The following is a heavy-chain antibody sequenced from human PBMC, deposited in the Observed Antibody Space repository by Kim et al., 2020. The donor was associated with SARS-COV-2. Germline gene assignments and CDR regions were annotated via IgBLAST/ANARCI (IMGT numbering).Heavy chain of an antibody. CDR2: ISGSDGST. CDR1: GFTFTNYV. J-gene: IGHJ4*02. V-gene: IGHV3-23*01. D-gene: IGHD6-25*01. CDR3: ARGRDSSGWTVDY. Sequence: GGSLRLSCAASGFTFTNYVINWVRQAPGKGLEWVSAISGSDGSTYYADSVKGRFTISRDNSKNTLFLHMNSLAAEDAAVYYCARGRDSSGWTVDYWGQGT.